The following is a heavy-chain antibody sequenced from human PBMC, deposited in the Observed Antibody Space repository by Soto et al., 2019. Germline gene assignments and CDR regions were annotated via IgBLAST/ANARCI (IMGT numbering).Heavy chain of an antibody. V-gene: IGHV3-30*14. CDR3: ARHYSAMGV. Sequence: PGGSLRLSCAASGFTFSSYAMHWVRQAPGKGLEWVAVISYDGSNKYYADSVKGRFSISRDTSKNILYLQMNSLRAEDTAEYYCARHYSAMGVWGQGTTVTVSS. CDR2: ISYDGSNK. CDR1: GFTFSSYA. J-gene: IGHJ6*02.